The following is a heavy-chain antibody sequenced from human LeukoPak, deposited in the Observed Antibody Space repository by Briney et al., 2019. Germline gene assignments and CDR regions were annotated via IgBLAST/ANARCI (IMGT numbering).Heavy chain of an antibody. J-gene: IGHJ6*02. D-gene: IGHD2-2*02. V-gene: IGHV4-59*01. CDR1: GGSISSYY. Sequence: PSETLSLTCTVSGGSISSYYWSWIRQPPGKGLEWIGYIYYSGSTNYNPSLKSRVTISVDTSKNQFSLKLSSVTAADTAVYYCARDRVVPAAIKLYYYYGMDVWGQGTTVTVSS. CDR3: ARDRVVPAAIKLYYYYGMDV. CDR2: IYYSGST.